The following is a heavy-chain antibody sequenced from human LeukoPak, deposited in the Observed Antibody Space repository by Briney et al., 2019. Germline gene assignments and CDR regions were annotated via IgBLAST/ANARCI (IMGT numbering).Heavy chain of an antibody. CDR2: ISGSGGST. D-gene: IGHD5-18*01. J-gene: IGHJ4*02. Sequence: PGGSLRLSCAASGFTFSSYAMSWVRQAPGKGLEWVSAISGSGGSTYYADSVKGRFTISRDNSKNTLYLQMNSLRAEDTAVYYCARDQGYSYGHSFDYWGQGTLVTVSS. CDR1: GFTFSSYA. CDR3: ARDQGYSYGHSFDY. V-gene: IGHV3-23*01.